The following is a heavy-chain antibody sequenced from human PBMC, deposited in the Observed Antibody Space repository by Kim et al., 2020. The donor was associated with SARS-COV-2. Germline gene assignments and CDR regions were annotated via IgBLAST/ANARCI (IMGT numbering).Heavy chain of an antibody. V-gene: IGHV3-33*01. J-gene: IGHJ4*02. CDR2: IRSDVNKI. CDR3: VRNYGGNIVAGDY. D-gene: IGHD2-15*01. CDR1: GFTFSIFA. Sequence: GGSLRLSCAASGFTFSIFAMHWVRQAPGKGLEWVAVIRSDVNKIYYAASVKGRFTISRDNSKNTLYLQMNSLRAEDTAVYYCVRNYGGNIVAGDYWGQGALVTVSS.